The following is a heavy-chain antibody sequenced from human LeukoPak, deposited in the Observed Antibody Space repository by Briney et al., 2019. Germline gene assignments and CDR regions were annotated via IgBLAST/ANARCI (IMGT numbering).Heavy chain of an antibody. Sequence: GGSLRLSCAASGFTFSSYSMNWVRQAPGKGLEWVSSISSGSTYIYYADSVRGRFSISRDNAKKTLYLQMSSLRAEDTAVYYCASEPLPYCTGTSRPGPWGQGTLVTVSS. V-gene: IGHV3-21*01. CDR3: ASEPLPYCTGTSRPGP. CDR1: GFTFSSYS. D-gene: IGHD2-2*01. CDR2: ISSGSTYI. J-gene: IGHJ5*02.